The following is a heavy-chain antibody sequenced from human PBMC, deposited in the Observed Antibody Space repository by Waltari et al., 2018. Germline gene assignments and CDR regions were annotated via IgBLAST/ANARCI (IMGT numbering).Heavy chain of an antibody. CDR2: IRGRGGRP. CDR3: AKDRCSSTSCYMMGGGFDY. D-gene: IGHD2-2*02. Sequence: EVQLLESGGGLVQPGGSLRLSCAASGFTFSSYAMSWVRQAPGQGLEWVSAIRGRGGRPYYADSVKGRFTIARDNSKNTLYLQMNSLRAEDTAVYYCAKDRCSSTSCYMMGGGFDYWGQGTLVTVSS. V-gene: IGHV3-23*01. CDR1: GFTFSSYA. J-gene: IGHJ4*02.